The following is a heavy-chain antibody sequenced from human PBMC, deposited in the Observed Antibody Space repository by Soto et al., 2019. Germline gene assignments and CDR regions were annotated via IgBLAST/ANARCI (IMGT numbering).Heavy chain of an antibody. CDR2: ISYDGSNK. CDR3: AKDRDSSGWFSGYYYGVDV. J-gene: IGHJ6*02. V-gene: IGHV3-30*18. CDR1: GFTFSTYA. D-gene: IGHD6-19*01. Sequence: GGSLRLSCAASGFTFSTYAMRWARQAPGKGLEWVALISYDGSNKYYADSVKGRFTISRDNSKNTLSLQVSSLRPEDTAVYYCAKDRDSSGWFSGYYYGVDVWGQGTTVTVSS.